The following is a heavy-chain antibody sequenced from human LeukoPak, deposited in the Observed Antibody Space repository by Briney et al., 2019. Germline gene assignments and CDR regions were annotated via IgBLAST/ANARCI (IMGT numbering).Heavy chain of an antibody. CDR2: IYYSGNT. J-gene: IGHJ6*03. V-gene: IGHV4-39*01. CDR3: SRLSYYNYYMDV. Sequence: PSETLSLTCTVSGGSISSNSYYWAWIRQTPGKGLEWIGTIYYSGNTYYNPSLKSRVTISIDTSKNQFSLKLSSVTAADTAVYYSSRLSYYNYYMDVWGKGTTVTVSS. CDR1: GGSISSNSYY.